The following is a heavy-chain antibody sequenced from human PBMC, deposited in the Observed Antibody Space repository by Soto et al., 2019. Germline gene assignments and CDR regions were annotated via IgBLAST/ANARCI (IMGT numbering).Heavy chain of an antibody. V-gene: IGHV3-30*18. CDR1: GFTFSSYG. CDR2: ISYDGSNK. D-gene: IGHD6-13*01. Sequence: QVQLVESGGGVVQPGRSLRLSCAASGFTFSSYGMHWVRQAPGKGLEWVAVISYDGSNKYYADSVKGRFTISRDNSKNTLYLQMNSLRAEDTAVYYCAKARIAAAGGSWFDPWGQGTLVTVSS. J-gene: IGHJ5*02. CDR3: AKARIAAAGGSWFDP.